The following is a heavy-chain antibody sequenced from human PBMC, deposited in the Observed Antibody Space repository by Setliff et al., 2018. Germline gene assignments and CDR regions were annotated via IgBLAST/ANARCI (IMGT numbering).Heavy chain of an antibody. J-gene: IGHJ6*03. D-gene: IGHD3-3*01. CDR2: ISGPANDI. CDR1: GFSFSSYS. Sequence: PGGSLRLSCAASGFSFSSYSMNWVRQAPGKGLEWVSSISGPANDIFYADSVKGRFTISRDNAKNTLYLQMNSLRAEDTAVYYCARDGGLLQFLEWSRSYMDVWGKGTTVTVSS. CDR3: ARDGGLLQFLEWSRSYMDV. V-gene: IGHV3-21*01.